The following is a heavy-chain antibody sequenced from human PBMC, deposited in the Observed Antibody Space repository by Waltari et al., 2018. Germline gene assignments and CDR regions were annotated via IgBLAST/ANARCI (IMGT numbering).Heavy chain of an antibody. CDR1: GFSPRNYG. J-gene: IGHJ4*02. V-gene: IGHV3-33*03. Sequence: QVQLVESGGGVVQPGRSLRPSCAAPGFSPRNYGMQWVRQTPVRGLEWVALTWSDGSVEYYADSVRGRFTISRDNSKNILYLDMDSLRVDDTATYYCAKDAFGNTYLDSWGQGTLVTVSS. D-gene: IGHD3-10*01. CDR2: TWSDGSVE. CDR3: AKDAFGNTYLDS.